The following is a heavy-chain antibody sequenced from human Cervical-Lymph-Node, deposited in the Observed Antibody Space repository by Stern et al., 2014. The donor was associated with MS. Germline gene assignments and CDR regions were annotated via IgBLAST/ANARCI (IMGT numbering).Heavy chain of an antibody. CDR3: EKHACTGAACPFDL. CDR2: VYYSGAT. Sequence: QLQLQESGPGLVKPSETLSLTCAVSGDSISSYTHYWAWIRQPPGKGLEWIGSVYYSGATHYNPSLKRPVPIPVDTSKNHFSRGLNSVTAADTAVYYCEKHACTGAACPFDLWGQGTLVTVSS. CDR1: GDSISSYTHY. D-gene: IGHD2-8*02. J-gene: IGHJ4*02. V-gene: IGHV4-39*01.